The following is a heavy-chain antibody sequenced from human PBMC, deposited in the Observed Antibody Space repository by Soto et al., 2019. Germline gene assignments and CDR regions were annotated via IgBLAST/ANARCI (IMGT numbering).Heavy chain of an antibody. CDR1: VGSITGYY. D-gene: IGHD3-10*01. J-gene: IGHJ4*02. V-gene: IGHV4-59*01. CDR3: ARDGYDGSGSPYPAY. Sequence: LSLTCTVSVGSITGYYWSWIRQSPGKGLEWIGCSYYTGATNYNPSLKSRVTISVGTSKNQVSLTLSSATAADTAVYYCARDGYDGSGSPYPAYWGPGTQVTVSS. CDR2: SYYTGAT.